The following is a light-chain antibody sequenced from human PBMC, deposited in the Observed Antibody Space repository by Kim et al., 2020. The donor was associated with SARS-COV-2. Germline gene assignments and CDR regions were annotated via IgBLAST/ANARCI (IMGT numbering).Light chain of an antibody. Sequence: SYELTQPPSVSVSPGQTARITCSGDALPKQYAYRYQQKPGQAPVLGIYKDSERPSGIPERFSGSSSGTTVTLTISGVQAEDEADYYCQSADSSGTYVVFG. J-gene: IGLJ2*01. CDR1: ALPKQY. V-gene: IGLV3-25*03. CDR3: QSADSSGTYVV. CDR2: KDS.